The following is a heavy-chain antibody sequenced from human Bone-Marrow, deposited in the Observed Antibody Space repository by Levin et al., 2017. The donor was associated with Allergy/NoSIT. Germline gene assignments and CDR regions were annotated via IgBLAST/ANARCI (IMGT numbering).Heavy chain of an antibody. CDR3: ARGRAGDFCGMEV. CDR2: IYHSGST. V-gene: IGHV4-30-2*01. CDR1: GGSLKSGPYS. J-gene: IGHJ6*04. Sequence: SETLSLTCAVSGGSLKSGPYSWSWIRQPPGKGLEWIGYIYHSGSTYYNPSLKSRVTISVDRSKNQFSLKLTSVTAADTAVYYWARGRAGDFCGMEVWGEGTTVTVSS.